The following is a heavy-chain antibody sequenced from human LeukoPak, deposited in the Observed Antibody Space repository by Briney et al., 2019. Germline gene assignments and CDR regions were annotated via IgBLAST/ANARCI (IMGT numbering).Heavy chain of an antibody. V-gene: IGHV3-74*01. J-gene: IGHJ4*02. CDR1: GFTFSSYW. CDR3: ARVGYSTSCYDY. CDR2: INSDGSST. Sequence: GGSLRLSCAASGFTFSSYWMHWVRQAPGKGLVWVSRINSDGSSTSYADSVKGRFTISRDNAKNTLYLQMNSLRAEDTAVYYCARVGYSTSCYDYWGQGTLATVSS. D-gene: IGHD2-2*01.